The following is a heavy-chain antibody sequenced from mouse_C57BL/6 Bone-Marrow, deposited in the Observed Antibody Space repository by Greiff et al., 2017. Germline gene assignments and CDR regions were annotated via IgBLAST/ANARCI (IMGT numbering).Heavy chain of an antibody. D-gene: IGHD2-3*01. CDR1: GFPLTSYG. J-gene: IGHJ4*01. CDR2: IWGDGST. Sequence: VKLMESGPGLVAPSQCLSITCTVSGFPLTSYGVSWVRQPPGKGLEWLGVIWGDGSTNYHSALLSRLSISTENSTSQVFLKLNRQQTDETATYYCANKGTMMVTDYAMDYWGEGTSVTVSS. V-gene: IGHV2-3*01. CDR3: ANKGTMMVTDYAMDY.